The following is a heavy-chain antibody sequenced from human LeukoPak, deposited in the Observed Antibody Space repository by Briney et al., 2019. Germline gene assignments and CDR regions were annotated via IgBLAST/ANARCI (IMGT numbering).Heavy chain of an antibody. CDR1: GFTFSDYY. CDR3: ARDGMVREIDY. J-gene: IGHJ4*02. D-gene: IGHD3-10*01. CDR2: ISSSSSYI. Sequence: GGSLRLSCAASGFTFSDYYMTWIRQAPGKGLEWVSSISSSSSYIYYADSVKGRFTISRDNAKNSLYLQMNSLRAEDTAVYYCARDGMVREIDYWGQGTLVTVSS. V-gene: IGHV3-11*06.